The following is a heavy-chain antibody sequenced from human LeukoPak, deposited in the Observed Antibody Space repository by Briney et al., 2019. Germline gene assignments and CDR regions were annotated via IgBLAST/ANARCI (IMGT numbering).Heavy chain of an antibody. D-gene: IGHD2-2*01. CDR3: ARERRYCSSTSCYRDGFYY. CDR2: IYYSGSA. J-gene: IGHJ4*02. V-gene: IGHV4-59*01. CDR1: GGSISSYY. Sequence: SETLSLTRTVSGGSISSYYWSWLRQPPGKGLEGRVYIYYSGSANYNPSLKSRVTISVDTSKTQFPLKLSSVTAADTAVYYCARERRYCSSTSCYRDGFYYWGQGTLVTVSS.